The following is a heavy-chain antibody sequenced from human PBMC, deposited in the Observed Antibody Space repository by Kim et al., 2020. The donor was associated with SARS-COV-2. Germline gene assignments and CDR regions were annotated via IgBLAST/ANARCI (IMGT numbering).Heavy chain of an antibody. D-gene: IGHD6-6*01. CDR1: GFTFSIYE. CDR2: ITNSGSTI. J-gene: IGHJ4*02. V-gene: IGHV3-48*03. CDR3: ARDGAEYSSSHPFDY. Sequence: GGSLRLSCAASGFTFSIYEMNWVRQAPGKGLEWVSYITNSGSTIFYADSGRGRFTISRDNAKNSLYLQMNSLRADDTAVYYCARDGAEYSSSHPFDYWGQGTLVAVSS.